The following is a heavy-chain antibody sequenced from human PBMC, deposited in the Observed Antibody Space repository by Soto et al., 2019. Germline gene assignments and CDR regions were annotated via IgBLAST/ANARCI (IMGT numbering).Heavy chain of an antibody. CDR1: GFTFSSYG. Sequence: GGSLRLSCAASGFTFSSYGMHWVRQAPGKGLEWVAGISWDGSNKYYADSVKGRFTISRDNAKSSLYLQMNNLRAEDTAVYFCARATQSYYDTSGYYSYVHWGQGAQVTVSS. D-gene: IGHD3-22*01. V-gene: IGHV3-30*03. CDR2: ISWDGSNK. CDR3: ARATQSYYDTSGYYSYVH. J-gene: IGHJ4*02.